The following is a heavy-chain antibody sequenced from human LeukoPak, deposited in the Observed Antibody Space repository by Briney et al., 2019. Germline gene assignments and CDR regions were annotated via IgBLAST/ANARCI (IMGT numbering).Heavy chain of an antibody. Sequence: ASVKVSCKASGYTFASYGVTWVRQAPGQGLEWMGWISAYNGNTNYARKFQGRVTMTTDTPTSTAYMELRSLRSDDTAVYYCARQVDSTMALPDYWGQGTLVTVPS. CDR3: ARQVDSTMALPDY. CDR1: GYTFASYG. CDR2: ISAYNGNT. V-gene: IGHV1-18*01. J-gene: IGHJ4*02. D-gene: IGHD3-10*01.